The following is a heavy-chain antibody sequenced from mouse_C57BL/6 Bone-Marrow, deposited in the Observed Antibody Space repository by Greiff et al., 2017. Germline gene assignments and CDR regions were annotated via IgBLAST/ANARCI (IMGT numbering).Heavy chain of an antibody. J-gene: IGHJ4*01. Sequence: EVKLVESGPVLVKPGASVKMSCKASGYTFTDYYMNWVKQSHGKSLEWIGVINPYNGGTSYNQKFKGKATLTVDKSSSTAYMEINSLTSEDSAVYYCARESNKVYAMAYWGQGTSVTVSS. CDR3: ARESNKVYAMAY. CDR2: INPYNGGT. CDR1: GYTFTDYY. D-gene: IGHD1-3*01. V-gene: IGHV1-19*01.